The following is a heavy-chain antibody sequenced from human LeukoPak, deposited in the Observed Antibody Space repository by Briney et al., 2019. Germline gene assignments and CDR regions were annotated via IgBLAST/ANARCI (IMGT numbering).Heavy chain of an antibody. CDR3: ARGYRYSGYIYYFDY. Sequence: PSETLSLTCAVSGYSISSGYYWGWIRPPPGKGLEWIGSIYHSGSTYYNPSLKSRVTISVDTSKNQFSLKLSSVTAADTAVYYCARGYRYSGYIYYFDYWGQGTLVTVSS. D-gene: IGHD5-12*01. V-gene: IGHV4-38-2*01. CDR1: GYSISSGYY. CDR2: IYHSGST. J-gene: IGHJ4*02.